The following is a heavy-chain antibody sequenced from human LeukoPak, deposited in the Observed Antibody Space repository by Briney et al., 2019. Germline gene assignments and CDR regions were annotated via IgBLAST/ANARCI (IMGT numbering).Heavy chain of an antibody. CDR3: ARGYSSSGIDY. Sequence: ASVKVSCKAPGYSFTGYYMHWVRQAPGQGLEWMGRINPNSGGTNYAQKFQGRVTMTRDTSISTAYMELSRLRSDDTAVYYCARGYSSSGIDYWGQGTLVTVSS. J-gene: IGHJ4*02. V-gene: IGHV1-2*06. D-gene: IGHD6-6*01. CDR2: INPNSGGT. CDR1: GYSFTGYY.